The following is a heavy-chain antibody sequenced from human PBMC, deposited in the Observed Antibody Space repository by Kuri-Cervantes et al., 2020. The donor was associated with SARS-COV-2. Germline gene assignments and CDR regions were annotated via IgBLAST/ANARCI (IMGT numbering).Heavy chain of an antibody. Sequence: ESLKISCAASGFTFSSYWMHWVRQAPGKGLEWIGSIYYSGNTLYNPSLKSRLTISVDTSKKQFSLNLSSVTAADTAVYYCARDRGRIAAAGIGWFDPWGQGTLVTVSS. CDR1: GFTFSSYW. CDR2: IYYSGNT. D-gene: IGHD6-13*01. V-gene: IGHV4-59*12. CDR3: ARDRGRIAAAGIGWFDP. J-gene: IGHJ5*02.